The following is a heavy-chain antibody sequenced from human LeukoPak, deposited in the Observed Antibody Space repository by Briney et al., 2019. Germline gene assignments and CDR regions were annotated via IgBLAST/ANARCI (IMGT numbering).Heavy chain of an antibody. Sequence: PSETLSLTCTVSGGSISSGGYYWSWIRQHPGKGLEWIGYIYYSGSTYYNPSLKSRVTISVDTSKNQFSLKLSSVTAADTAVYYCARVAPLAAAGHHDGNWFDPWGQGTLVTVSS. CDR3: ARVAPLAAAGHHDGNWFDP. D-gene: IGHD6-13*01. CDR1: GGSISSGGYY. CDR2: IYYSGST. V-gene: IGHV4-31*03. J-gene: IGHJ5*02.